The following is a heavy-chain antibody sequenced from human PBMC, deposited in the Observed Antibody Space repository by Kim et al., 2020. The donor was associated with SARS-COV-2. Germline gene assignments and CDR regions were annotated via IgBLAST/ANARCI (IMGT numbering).Heavy chain of an antibody. V-gene: IGHV3-23*01. CDR3: AKDYHFGESSITRRGATIFDY. J-gene: IGHJ4*02. D-gene: IGHD5-12*01. Sequence: FTISRDNSKNRLYLQMNSLRAEDTAVYYCAKDYHFGESSITRRGATIFDYWGQGTLVTVSS.